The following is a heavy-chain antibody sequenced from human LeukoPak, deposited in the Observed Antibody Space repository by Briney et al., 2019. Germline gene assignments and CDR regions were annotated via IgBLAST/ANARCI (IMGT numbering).Heavy chain of an antibody. CDR2: INPKNGDT. CDR3: ARDLSSTSNWELDS. Sequence: ASVKVSCKSSGYTFSDYYIHWVRQAHGQGLEWMGRINPKNGDTYYEQSFQGRVTMTRDASISTAYMEVSGLRSDDTAVYYCARDLSSTSNWELDSWGQGILVTVSS. V-gene: IGHV1-2*06. J-gene: IGHJ4*02. D-gene: IGHD7-27*01. CDR1: GYTFSDYY.